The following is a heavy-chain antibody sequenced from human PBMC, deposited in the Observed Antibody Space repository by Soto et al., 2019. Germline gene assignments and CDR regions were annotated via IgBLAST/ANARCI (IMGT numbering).Heavy chain of an antibody. CDR1: GGSMSTYY. J-gene: IGHJ4*02. D-gene: IGHD3-10*01. Sequence: SETLSLTCTASGGSMSTYYWNWIRQPPGKGLESIGYIYASGSTNYIPSLKSRVTISVDKSRNQFSLKLSSVTAADTAVYYCARRWGEGRVDYWGQGTLVTVS. CDR3: ARRWGEGRVDY. V-gene: IGHV4-59*12. CDR2: IYASGST.